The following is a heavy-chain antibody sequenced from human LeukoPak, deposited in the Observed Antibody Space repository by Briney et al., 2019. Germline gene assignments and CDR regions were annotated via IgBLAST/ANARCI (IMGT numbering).Heavy chain of an antibody. Sequence: PGGSLRLSCAASGFTFGSYGMSRVRQAPGKGLEWVSFITPNVDRTSYADSVEGRFTISRDNPRNTLYMQMNSLRDEDTAVYYCAIMHGYYDGSGYWVQWGQGTLVTVSS. D-gene: IGHD3-22*01. CDR3: AIMHGYYDGSGYWVQ. CDR1: GFTFGSYG. J-gene: IGHJ1*01. V-gene: IGHV3-23*01. CDR2: ITPNVDRT.